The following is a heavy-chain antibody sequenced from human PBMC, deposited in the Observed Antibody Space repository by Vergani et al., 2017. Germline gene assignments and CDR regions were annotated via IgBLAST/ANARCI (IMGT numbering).Heavy chain of an antibody. J-gene: IGHJ4*02. CDR3: ARDRENYYDSSGYKDFDY. CDR1: GGSISSYY. D-gene: IGHD3-22*01. V-gene: IGHV4-59*01. CDR2: IYYSGST. Sequence: QVQLVESGPGLVKPSETLSLTCTVSGGSISSYYWSWIRQPPGKGLEWIGYIYYSGSTNYNPSLKSRVTISVDTSKNQFSLKLSSVTAADTAVYYCARDRENYYDSSGYKDFDYWGQGTLVTVSS.